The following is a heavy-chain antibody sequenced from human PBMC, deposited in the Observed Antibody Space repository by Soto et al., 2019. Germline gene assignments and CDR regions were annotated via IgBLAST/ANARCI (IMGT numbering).Heavy chain of an antibody. CDR1: GFTFKNYA. Sequence: QVQLVESGGGVVQPGRSLRLSCAASGFTFKNYAMHWVRQAPGKGLEWVAVISYDGSNIHYADSVKGRFTISRDNYKYQEYLPLNRLSAEVKAVYYYAQDSCYCNCTRCHCLFVVLDSWGQGSLVTVSS. CDR3: AQDSCYCNCTRCHCLFVVLDS. J-gene: IGHJ4*02. D-gene: IGHD2-2*01. CDR2: ISYDGSNI. V-gene: IGHV3-30*04.